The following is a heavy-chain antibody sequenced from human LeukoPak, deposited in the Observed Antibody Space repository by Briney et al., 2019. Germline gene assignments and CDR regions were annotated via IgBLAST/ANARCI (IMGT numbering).Heavy chain of an antibody. D-gene: IGHD4-23*01. J-gene: IGHJ4*02. Sequence: GESLKISCKGSGDSFTSYWIGWVRQMPGKGLEWMGGFDPEDGETIYAQKFQGRVTMTEETSTDTAYMELSRLRTEDTAVFCFLKEPGGNDPFFGYSGQGTLVTVSS. CDR3: LKEPGGNDPFFGY. CDR1: GDSFTSYW. V-gene: IGHV1-24*01. CDR2: FDPEDGET.